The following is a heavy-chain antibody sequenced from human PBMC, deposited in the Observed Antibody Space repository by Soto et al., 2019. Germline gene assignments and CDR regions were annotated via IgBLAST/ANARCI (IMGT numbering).Heavy chain of an antibody. D-gene: IGHD3-22*01. Sequence: SETLSLTCAVSGYSISSGYYWGWIRQPPGKGLEWIGGIYHSGSTYYNPSIKSRVTISVDTSKNQFPLKRSSVTAADTAVYYCARARPKDYYDSSDFDYWGQGTLVTVYS. CDR3: ARARPKDYYDSSDFDY. J-gene: IGHJ4*02. CDR1: GYSISSGYY. CDR2: IYHSGST. V-gene: IGHV4-38-2*01.